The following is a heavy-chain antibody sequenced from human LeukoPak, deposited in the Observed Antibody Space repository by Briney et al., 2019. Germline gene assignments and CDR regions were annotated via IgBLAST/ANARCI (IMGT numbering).Heavy chain of an antibody. CDR1: GGSIRSYY. Sequence: SETLSLTCTVSGGSIRSYYWSWIRQPPGKGLEWIGYIYYSGSTNYNPSLKSRVTISVDTSKNQFSLKQSSVTAADTAVYYCARKMFGVDAFDIWGQGTMVTVSS. D-gene: IGHD3-10*02. J-gene: IGHJ3*02. CDR3: ARKMFGVDAFDI. V-gene: IGHV4-59*01. CDR2: IYYSGST.